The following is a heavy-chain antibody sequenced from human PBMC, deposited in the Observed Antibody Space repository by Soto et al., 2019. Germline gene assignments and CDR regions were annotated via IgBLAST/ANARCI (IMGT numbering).Heavy chain of an antibody. CDR1: GYTFTNYD. J-gene: IGHJ4*02. Sequence: GASVKVSCKASGYTFTNYDINWVRQATGQGPEYMGWMNPNSGKIGYVQKFQGRVTFTRDTSAGTVYMQMSSLTSEDTAVYYCARDDSGFSGSHYIDYFNYWGQGALVTVS. CDR2: MNPNSGKI. D-gene: IGHD1-26*01. V-gene: IGHV1-8*01. CDR3: ARDDSGFSGSHYIDYFNY.